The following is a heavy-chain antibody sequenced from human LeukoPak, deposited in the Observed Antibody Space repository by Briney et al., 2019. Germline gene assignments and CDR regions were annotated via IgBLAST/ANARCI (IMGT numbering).Heavy chain of an antibody. CDR1: GFTFYSYG. Sequence: PGGSLRLSCAASGFTFYSYGMSWVRQAPGKGLEWVSAISGSGDSTYYADSVKGRFTISRDNSKNTLYLQMNSLRAEDTAVYYCAKDTVTTDATYFDYWGQGTLVTVSS. V-gene: IGHV3-23*01. CDR3: AKDTVTTDATYFDY. CDR2: ISGSGDST. D-gene: IGHD4-17*01. J-gene: IGHJ4*02.